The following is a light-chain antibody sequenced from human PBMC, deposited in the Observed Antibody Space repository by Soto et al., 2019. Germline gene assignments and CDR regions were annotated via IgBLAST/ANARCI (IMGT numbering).Light chain of an antibody. CDR1: QSVNSTY. Sequence: EIVLTQSPGTLPLSPGDRATLSCRASQSVNSTYLAWYQQKPGQAPRLLLYGASSRAIGIPDRFSGSGSGTDFTLTISRLAPEDFAVYYCQQYDTSPLLTFGGGTKVAIK. CDR2: GAS. CDR3: QQYDTSPLLT. J-gene: IGKJ4*01. V-gene: IGKV3-20*01.